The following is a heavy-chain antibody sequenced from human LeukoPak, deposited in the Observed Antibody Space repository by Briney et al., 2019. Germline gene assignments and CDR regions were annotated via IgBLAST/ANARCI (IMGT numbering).Heavy chain of an antibody. CDR2: INPNGGST. Sequence: ASVKVSCKASGYTFTNYHVHWVRQAPGQGLQGMGIINPNGGSTSYAQKFQGKVTMTTDTSTSTVYMELSSLRSEDTAVYYCARDSTLAAHTREHYYKMDVWGQGTTVTVSS. J-gene: IGHJ6*02. D-gene: IGHD6-19*01. CDR1: GYTFTNYH. V-gene: IGHV1-46*01. CDR3: ARDSTLAAHTREHYYKMDV.